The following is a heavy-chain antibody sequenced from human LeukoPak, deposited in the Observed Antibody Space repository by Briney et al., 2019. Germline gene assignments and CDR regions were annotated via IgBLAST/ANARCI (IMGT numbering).Heavy chain of an antibody. Sequence: SRTLSLTSAVSGDSVSRNRAAWDWVRQYASRGLEWLGRTYYRFKWYNDYAVSVKSRITLNPDTSKNQFSLQLNSVPPEDTAVYYCARDSGYSYGFDYWGQGTLVTVSS. CDR2: TYYRFKWYN. CDR1: GDSVSRNRAA. V-gene: IGHV6-1*01. J-gene: IGHJ4*02. CDR3: ARDSGYSYGFDY. D-gene: IGHD5-18*01.